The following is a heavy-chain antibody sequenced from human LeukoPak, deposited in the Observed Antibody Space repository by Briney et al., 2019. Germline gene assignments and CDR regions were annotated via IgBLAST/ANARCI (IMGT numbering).Heavy chain of an antibody. CDR1: GFTFSSYE. V-gene: IGHV3-48*03. J-gene: IGHJ4*02. D-gene: IGHD3-10*01. Sequence: GGSLRLSCAASGFTFSSYEMNWVRQAPGKGLEWVSYISSSGSTIYYADSVKGRFTISRDNAKNSLYLQMNSLRAEDTAAYYCARDDSGSYDYWGQGTLVTVSS. CDR2: ISSSGSTI. CDR3: ARDDSGSYDY.